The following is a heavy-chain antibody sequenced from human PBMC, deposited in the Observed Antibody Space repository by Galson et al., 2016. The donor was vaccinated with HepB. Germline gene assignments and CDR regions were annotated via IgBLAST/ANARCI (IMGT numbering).Heavy chain of an antibody. CDR1: GFSLSTSGVG. D-gene: IGHD6-19*01. CDR2: IYWDDDK. V-gene: IGHV2-5*02. CDR3: AHRTAVAGFNY. J-gene: IGHJ4*02. Sequence: PALVKPTQTLTLTCTFSGFSLSTSGVGVGWIRQPPGKALEWLALIYWDDDKRYTPSLKSRLTITKDTSKNQVVLTMNNMDPVDTATYFCAHRTAVAGFNYWGQGTLVTGSS.